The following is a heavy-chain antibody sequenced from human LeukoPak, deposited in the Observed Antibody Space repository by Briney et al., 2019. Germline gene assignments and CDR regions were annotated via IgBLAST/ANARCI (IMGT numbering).Heavy chain of an antibody. CDR1: GYTFTSYG. CDR3: ASYAPAAHRWFDP. CDR2: ISAYNGNT. D-gene: IGHD2-2*01. J-gene: IGHJ5*02. V-gene: IGHV1-18*01. Sequence: AASVKVSCKASGYTFTSYGISWVRQAPGQGLEWMGWISAYNGNTNYAQKLQGRVTMTTDTSTSTAYMELRSLRSDDTAVYYCASYAPAAHRWFDPWGQGTLVTVSS.